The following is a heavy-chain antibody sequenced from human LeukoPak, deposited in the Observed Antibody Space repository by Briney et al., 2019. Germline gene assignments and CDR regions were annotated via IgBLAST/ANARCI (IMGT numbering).Heavy chain of an antibody. V-gene: IGHV3-53*04. CDR3: ARDQSSGAVDY. J-gene: IGHJ4*02. CDR1: GFTVSSNR. D-gene: IGHD3-10*01. CDR2: IYSGGST. Sequence: GSLRLSCAASGFTVSSNRMNWVRQAPGKGLEWVSVIYSGGSTYYADSVKGRFTISRHNSKNTLYLQMNSLRPEDTAVYYCARDQSSGAVDYWGQGTLVTVSS.